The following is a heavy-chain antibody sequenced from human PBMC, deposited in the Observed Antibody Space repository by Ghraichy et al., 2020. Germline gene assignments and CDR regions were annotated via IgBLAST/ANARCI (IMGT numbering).Heavy chain of an antibody. CDR1: GFTFSSYS. Sequence: GGSLRLSCAASGFTFSSYSMNWVRQAPGKGLEWVSSISSSSSYIYYADSVKGRFTISRDNAKNSLYLQMNSLRAEDTAVYYCARGAPLLDIVVVPAAADAFDIWGQGTMVTVSS. J-gene: IGHJ3*02. V-gene: IGHV3-21*01. CDR3: ARGAPLLDIVVVPAAADAFDI. CDR2: ISSSSSYI. D-gene: IGHD2-2*01.